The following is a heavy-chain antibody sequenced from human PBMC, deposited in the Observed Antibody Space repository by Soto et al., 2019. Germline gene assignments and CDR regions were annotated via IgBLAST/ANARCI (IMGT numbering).Heavy chain of an antibody. Sequence: QMQLQESGPGLVKPSETLFLTCAVSSASIISEQRWSWVRQPPGKGLEWIGEIHHSGGTNNNPSLRSRVTMSVDKSKNQFSLNLNSVTAADTAVYYCARSFGWYAIDQWGQGTLVIVSS. CDR3: ARSFGWYAIDQ. V-gene: IGHV4-4*02. CDR2: IHHSGGT. CDR1: SASIISEQR. J-gene: IGHJ4*02. D-gene: IGHD6-19*01.